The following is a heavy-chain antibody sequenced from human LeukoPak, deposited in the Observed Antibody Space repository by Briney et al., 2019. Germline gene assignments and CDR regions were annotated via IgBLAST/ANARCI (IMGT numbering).Heavy chain of an antibody. Sequence: GGSLRLSCAASGFSFSDYYMSWIRQAPGKGLEWVSYISSSGNTIYYADSVKGRFTISRDNAKNSLYLQMNSLRAEDPAVYYCARDQYYYDSSAPPLYWGQGTLVTVSS. J-gene: IGHJ4*02. CDR2: ISSSGNTI. CDR3: ARDQYYYDSSAPPLY. V-gene: IGHV3-11*01. CDR1: GFSFSDYY. D-gene: IGHD3-22*01.